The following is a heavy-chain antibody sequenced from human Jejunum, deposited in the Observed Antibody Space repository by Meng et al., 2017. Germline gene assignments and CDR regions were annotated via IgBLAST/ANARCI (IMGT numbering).Heavy chain of an antibody. D-gene: IGHD2/OR15-2a*01. CDR3: AKAPIEYCSGTWGYPFDY. Sequence: GESLKISCAASGFIFSNYAIGWVRQAPGKGLEWVSVITAGGINTFSADSVKGRFTISRDNSKSTLYLQINSLRAKNTAIYYCAKAPIEYCSGTWGYPFDYWGQGTLVTVSS. CDR2: ITAGGINT. CDR1: GFIFSNYA. J-gene: IGHJ4*02. V-gene: IGHV3-23*01.